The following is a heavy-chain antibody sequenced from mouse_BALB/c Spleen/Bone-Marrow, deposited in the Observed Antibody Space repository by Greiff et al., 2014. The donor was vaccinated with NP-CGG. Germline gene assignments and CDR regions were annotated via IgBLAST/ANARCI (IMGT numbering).Heavy chain of an antibody. CDR1: GYTFTSYW. J-gene: IGHJ4*01. D-gene: IGHD2-10*02. V-gene: IGHV1-69*02. Sequence: QVQLQQSGAELVRPGASVKVSCKASGYTFTSYWINWVKQRPGQGLEWIGNIYPSYSYTNYNQNFKDKATLTVDKSSSTAYMQLSSPTSEDSAVYYCTRQYGNYYAMDYWGQGTSVTVSS. CDR3: TRQYGNYYAMDY. CDR2: IYPSYSYT.